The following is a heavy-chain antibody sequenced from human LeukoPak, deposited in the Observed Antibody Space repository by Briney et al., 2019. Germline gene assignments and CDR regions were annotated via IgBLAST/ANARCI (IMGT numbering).Heavy chain of an antibody. CDR3: TTDGPAAAGIRRADLRVPSFDY. Sequence: PGGSLRLSCAASGFTFSNAWMSWVRQAPGKGLEWVGRIKSKTDGGTTDYAAPVKGRFTISRDDSKNTLYLQMNSLKTEDTAVYSCTTDGPAAAGIRRADLRVPSFDYCGQGTLVTVSS. D-gene: IGHD6-13*01. J-gene: IGHJ4*02. CDR1: GFTFSNAW. V-gene: IGHV3-15*01. CDR2: IKSKTDGGTT.